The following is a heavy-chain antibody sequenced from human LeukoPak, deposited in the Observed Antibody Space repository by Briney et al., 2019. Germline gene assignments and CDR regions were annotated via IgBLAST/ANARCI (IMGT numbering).Heavy chain of an antibody. CDR3: ARDPGVVAFHYFDF. CDR1: GFTFSSHA. CDR2: IGGRGGST. J-gene: IGHJ4*02. Sequence: GGSLRLSCAASGFTFSSHAMAWVRQAPGKGLEWVSAIGGRGGSTYYADSVKGRFTISRDNSKNTLYLQMNSLRAEDTALYYCARDPGVVAFHYFDFWGQGTLVTVSS. D-gene: IGHD3-3*01. V-gene: IGHV3-23*01.